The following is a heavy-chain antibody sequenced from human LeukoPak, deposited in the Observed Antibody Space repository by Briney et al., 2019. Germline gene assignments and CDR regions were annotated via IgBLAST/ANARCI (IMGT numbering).Heavy chain of an antibody. Sequence: GGSLRLSCAASGFTFSSYAMSWVRQAPGKGLEWVSTISASGGSTYYADSVKGRFTISRDNSQNTLYLQVNSLRAEDTAVYYCAKGLVPAAIRVVDYWGQGTLVTVSS. CDR1: GFTFSSYA. CDR3: AKGLVPAAIRVVDY. V-gene: IGHV3-23*01. CDR2: ISASGGST. D-gene: IGHD2-2*01. J-gene: IGHJ4*02.